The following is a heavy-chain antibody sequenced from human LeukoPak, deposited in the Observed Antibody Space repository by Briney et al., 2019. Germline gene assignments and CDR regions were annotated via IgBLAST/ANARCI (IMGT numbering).Heavy chain of an antibody. CDR1: GGSSRSGDYF. Sequence: SETLSLTCAVSGGSSRSGDYFWSWIRQPPGKGLEWIGHIHYSGNTYYNPSLKSRVSISVDTSKDQFSLKLSSVTAADTAVYYCARENNDYGGKKAFDYWGQGTLVTVSS. J-gene: IGHJ4*02. CDR2: IHYSGNT. D-gene: IGHD4-23*01. CDR3: ARENNDYGGKKAFDY. V-gene: IGHV4-30-4*01.